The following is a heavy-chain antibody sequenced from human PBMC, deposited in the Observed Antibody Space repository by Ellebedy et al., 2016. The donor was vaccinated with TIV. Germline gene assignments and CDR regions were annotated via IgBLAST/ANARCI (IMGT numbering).Heavy chain of an antibody. Sequence: PGGSLRLSCVASGLTFSTYAMSWVRQAPGKGLEWVAFISSDGNIKDYADSVKGRFTISRDNSRKTLYLQMNSLRLDDTAVHYCARGSEGSGFDYWGQGTLVTVSS. V-gene: IGHV3-30-3*01. J-gene: IGHJ4*02. D-gene: IGHD6-25*01. CDR2: ISSDGNIK. CDR3: ARGSEGSGFDY. CDR1: GLTFSTYA.